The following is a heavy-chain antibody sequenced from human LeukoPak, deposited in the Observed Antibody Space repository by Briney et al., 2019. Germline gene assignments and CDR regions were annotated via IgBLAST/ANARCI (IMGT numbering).Heavy chain of an antibody. D-gene: IGHD6-25*01. J-gene: IGHJ6*02. CDR3: ARHHVIAANRIGLYYYGMDV. Sequence: ASVKVSCKASGYTFTGYYMHWVRQAPGQGLEWMGWINPNSGGTNYAQKFQSRVTMTRDTSISTAYMELSRLGSDDTAVYYCARHHVIAANRIGLYYYGMDVWGQGTTVTVSS. V-gene: IGHV1-2*02. CDR1: GYTFTGYY. CDR2: INPNSGGT.